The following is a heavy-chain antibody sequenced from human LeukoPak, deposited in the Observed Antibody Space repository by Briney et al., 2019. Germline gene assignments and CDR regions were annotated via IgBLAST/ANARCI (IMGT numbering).Heavy chain of an antibody. CDR1: AYSFINHW. V-gene: IGHV5-51*01. CDR2: IYLNDSDT. CDR3: ARLQLAYCGGDCVAFDI. Sequence: GESLKISCKASAYSFINHWIGWVRQMPGKGLEWMGIIYLNDSDTRYSPSFEGQVTISADKSIITAYLQWSSLKASDTAMYYCARLQLAYCGGDCVAFDIWGQGTMVTVSS. D-gene: IGHD2-21*02. J-gene: IGHJ3*02.